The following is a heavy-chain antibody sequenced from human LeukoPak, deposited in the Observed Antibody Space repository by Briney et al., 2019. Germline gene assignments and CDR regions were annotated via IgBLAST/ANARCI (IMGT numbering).Heavy chain of an antibody. J-gene: IGHJ6*03. CDR1: GYTFTSYD. CDR3: ARRAVAYYYYYYMDV. D-gene: IGHD6-19*01. CDR2: MNPNSGNT. V-gene: IGHV1-8*03. Sequence: ASVKVSCKASGYTFTSYDINWVRQATGQGLEWMGWMNPNSGNTGYAQKFQGRVTITRNTSISTAYMDLSSLRSDDTAVYYCARRAVAYYYYYYMDVWSKGTTVTVSS.